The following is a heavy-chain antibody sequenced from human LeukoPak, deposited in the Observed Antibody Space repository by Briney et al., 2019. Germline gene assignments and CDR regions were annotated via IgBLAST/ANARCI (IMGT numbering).Heavy chain of an antibody. V-gene: IGHV3-21*01. D-gene: IGHD3-16*01. J-gene: IGHJ5*02. CDR3: VYGGSYYVA. CDR1: GFTFSSYS. Sequence: GGSLRLSCAASGFTFSSYSMNWVRQAPGKGLEWVSFISSSRSYIYYADSVKGRFTISRDNAKNSLYLQINSLRVEDTAVYYCVYGGSYYVAWGQGTLVTVSS. CDR2: ISSSRSYI.